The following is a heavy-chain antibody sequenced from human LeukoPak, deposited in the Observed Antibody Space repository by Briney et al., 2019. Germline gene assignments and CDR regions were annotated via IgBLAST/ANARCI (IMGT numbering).Heavy chain of an antibody. CDR2: IYTGGST. J-gene: IGHJ4*02. D-gene: IGHD5-24*01. V-gene: IGHV4-4*07. CDR1: GGSITTNY. Sequence: PSETLSLTCTVSGGSITTNYWSWIRQPAGQGLEWIVRIYTGGSTNYNPSLKSRVTMSVDTSKSQFSLKLNSVTAADTAVYYCARDRRDGYNSFYYFDYWGQGTLVTVSS. CDR3: ARDRRDGYNSFYYFDY.